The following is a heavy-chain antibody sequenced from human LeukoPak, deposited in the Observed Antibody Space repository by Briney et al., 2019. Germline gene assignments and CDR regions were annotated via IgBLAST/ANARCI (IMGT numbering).Heavy chain of an antibody. CDR2: ISYTGTYI. D-gene: IGHD1-26*01. CDR1: GFTVSSNY. Sequence: GGSLRLSCAASGFTVSSNYMSWVRQAPGKGLEWVSSISYTGTYIYYADSVKGRFTISRDNAQNSLYLQMNSLRAEDTAVYYCVRDRGSYRPIDYWGQGTLVTVSS. J-gene: IGHJ4*02. V-gene: IGHV3-21*04. CDR3: VRDRGSYRPIDY.